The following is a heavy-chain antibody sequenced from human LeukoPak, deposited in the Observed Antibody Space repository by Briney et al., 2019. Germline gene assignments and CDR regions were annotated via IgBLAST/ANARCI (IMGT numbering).Heavy chain of an antibody. CDR3: AKDGFYYGSSGYSDYFDY. J-gene: IGHJ4*02. V-gene: IGHV3-30*18. D-gene: IGHD3-22*01. CDR2: ISYDGSNK. CDR1: GFTFSSYG. Sequence: GGSLRLSCAASGFTFSSYGMHWVRQAPGKGLEWVAVISYDGSNKYYADSVKGRFTISRDNSKNTLYLQMNSLRAEDTAVYYCAKDGFYYGSSGYSDYFDYWGQGTLVTVSS.